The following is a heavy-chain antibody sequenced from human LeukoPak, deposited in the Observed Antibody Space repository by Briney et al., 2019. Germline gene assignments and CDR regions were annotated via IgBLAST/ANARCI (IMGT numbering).Heavy chain of an antibody. CDR2: IYYSGST. CDR1: GGSISSGGYY. V-gene: IGHV4-31*03. D-gene: IGHD3-22*01. CDR3: ARGEDDSSGYYYENFDY. J-gene: IGHJ4*02. Sequence: MSSETLSLTCTVSGGSISSGGYYWSWIRQHPGKGLEWIGYIYYSGSTYYNPSLKSRVTISVDTSKNQFSLKLSSVTAADTAVYYCARGEDDSSGYYYENFDYWGQGTLVTVSS.